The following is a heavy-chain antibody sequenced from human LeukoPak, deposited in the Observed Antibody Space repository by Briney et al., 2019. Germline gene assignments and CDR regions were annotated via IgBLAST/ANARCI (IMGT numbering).Heavy chain of an antibody. V-gene: IGHV4-38-2*02. CDR3: ARDGYNFHSFDF. Sequence: TSQTLSLTCTVSGYSITSGYYWGWIRQPPGKGLEWIVSLYHSGNAYYNPSLKSRVSISVDTSKNQFSLNLISVTAADTAVYYCARDGYNFHSFDFWGQGSLVTVSS. J-gene: IGHJ4*02. CDR2: LYHSGNA. D-gene: IGHD5-24*01. CDR1: GYSITSGYY.